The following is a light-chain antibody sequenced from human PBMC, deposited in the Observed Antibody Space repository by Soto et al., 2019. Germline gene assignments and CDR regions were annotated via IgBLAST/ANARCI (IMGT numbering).Light chain of an antibody. J-gene: IGLJ3*02. V-gene: IGLV2-14*01. Sequence: QSVLTQPVSVSGSPGQSITISCTGTDNDVGVYNYVSWYQQHPGKAPKLIIYDVTNRPSGVSNRFSGSKSGNTASLTISGLQAEDEADYYCSSYTTSTTRVFGGGTTLTVL. CDR2: DVT. CDR1: DNDVGVYNY. CDR3: SSYTTSTTRV.